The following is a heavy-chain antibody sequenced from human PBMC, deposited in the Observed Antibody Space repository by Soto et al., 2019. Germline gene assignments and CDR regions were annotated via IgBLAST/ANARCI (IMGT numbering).Heavy chain of an antibody. V-gene: IGHV4-4*07. CDR2: IYATVTT. Sequence: SQTLCLTWTVAGGSISSYYWSWLRKTAGKGLEWIGRIYATVTTDYNPSLKSRVMMSVDTSKKESSVKLRSVTAADTAVYYCVRDGPKTFRDWSDPWGPGISVTVS. CDR3: VRDGPKTFRDWSDP. J-gene: IGHJ5*02. CDR1: GGSISSYY.